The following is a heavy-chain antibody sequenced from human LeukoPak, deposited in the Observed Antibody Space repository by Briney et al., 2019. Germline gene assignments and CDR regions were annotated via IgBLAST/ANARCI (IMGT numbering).Heavy chain of an antibody. CDR3: AKDPTYYYDSSGCDY. J-gene: IGHJ4*02. Sequence: GGSLRLSCAASGFTFSSYGMHWVRQAPGKGLEWVAVIWYDGSNKYYADSVKGRLTISRDNSKNTLYLQMNSLRAEDTAVYYCAKDPTYYYDSSGCDYWGQGTLVTVSS. D-gene: IGHD3-22*01. CDR2: IWYDGSNK. V-gene: IGHV3-30*02. CDR1: GFTFSSYG.